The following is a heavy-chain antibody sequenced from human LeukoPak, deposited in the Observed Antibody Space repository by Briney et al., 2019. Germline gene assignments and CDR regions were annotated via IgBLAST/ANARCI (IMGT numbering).Heavy chain of an antibody. Sequence: GGSLRLSCAASGFTFSSYAMHWVRQAPGKGLEWVAVISYDGSNKYYADSVKGRFTISRDNSKNTLYLQMNSLRAEDTAVYYCAKDPNWNYYYYYMDVWGKGTTVTVSS. CDR2: ISYDGSNK. V-gene: IGHV3-30*04. CDR1: GFTFSSYA. D-gene: IGHD1-20*01. J-gene: IGHJ6*03. CDR3: AKDPNWNYYYYYMDV.